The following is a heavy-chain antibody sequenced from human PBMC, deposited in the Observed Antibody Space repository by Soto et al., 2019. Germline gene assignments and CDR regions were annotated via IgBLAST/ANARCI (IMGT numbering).Heavy chain of an antibody. V-gene: IGHV3-15*01. D-gene: IGHD5-12*01. CDR1: GFSFSDAR. CDR3: TTGVDGYNPFDY. CDR2: IKSKAHGETA. J-gene: IGHJ4*02. Sequence: PGGSLRLSCAASGFSFSDARMIWVRQAPGKGLEWVGRIKSKAHGETADYAAPVKGRFTISRDDSKYTVYLQMNNLKIEDTAVYYCTTGVDGYNPFDYWGQGTLVTVSS.